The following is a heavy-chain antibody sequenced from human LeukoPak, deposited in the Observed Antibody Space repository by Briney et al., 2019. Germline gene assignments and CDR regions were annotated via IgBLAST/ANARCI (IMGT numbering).Heavy chain of an antibody. Sequence: ASVKVSCKASGGTFSSYAINWVRQATGQGLEWMGWMNPNSGNTGYAQKFQGRVTMTRNTSISTAYMELSSLRSEDTAVYYCAREASVYDSSGYYDAFDIWGQGTMVTVSS. CDR2: MNPNSGNT. V-gene: IGHV1-8*02. CDR1: GGTFSSYA. J-gene: IGHJ3*02. CDR3: AREASVYDSSGYYDAFDI. D-gene: IGHD3-22*01.